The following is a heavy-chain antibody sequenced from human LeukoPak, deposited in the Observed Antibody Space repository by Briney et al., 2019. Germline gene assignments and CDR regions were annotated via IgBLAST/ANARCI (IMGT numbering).Heavy chain of an antibody. CDR1: GASIRSYS. CDR2: IHTSAST. J-gene: IGHJ3*02. CDR3: ARDGEYSDDAFDI. D-gene: IGHD4-17*01. Sequence: PSETLSLTCSVSGASIRSYSWSWLRQPAGKGLEWIGRIHTSASTEYNPSLKSRVTMSVDTSKNQFSLKLKSVTAADTAVYFCARDGEYSDDAFDIWGQGTLVTVSS. V-gene: IGHV4-4*07.